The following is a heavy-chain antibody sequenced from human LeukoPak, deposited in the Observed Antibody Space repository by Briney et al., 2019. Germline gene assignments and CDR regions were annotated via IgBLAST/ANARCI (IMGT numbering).Heavy chain of an antibody. Sequence: GESLKISCKGFGYRFTSFWIGWVRQMPGKGLERMGLISPSHSDTRYSPSYEGLVTISAAKSISTAYLQWSSLKASDTAMYYCATPGQTNGSYIWGQGTMVTVSS. V-gene: IGHV5-51*01. CDR1: GYRFTSFW. CDR2: ISPSHSDT. CDR3: ATPGQTNGSYI. D-gene: IGHD3-10*01. J-gene: IGHJ3*02.